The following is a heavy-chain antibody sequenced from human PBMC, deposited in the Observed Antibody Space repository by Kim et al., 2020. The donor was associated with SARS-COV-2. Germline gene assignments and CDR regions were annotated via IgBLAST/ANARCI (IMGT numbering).Heavy chain of an antibody. CDR3: SAHRGNTYGPLDF. V-gene: IGHV4-4*02. Sequence: SETLSLTCAVSGVSISSSNWWTWVRQSPANGLEWIAEIFQTGSANYNPSLQSRVTVSLDKSKSEFSLKLTSVTAADTAVYYCSAHRGNTYGPLDFWGQGALVTVSS. D-gene: IGHD5-18*01. J-gene: IGHJ4*02. CDR2: IFQTGSA. CDR1: GVSISSSNW.